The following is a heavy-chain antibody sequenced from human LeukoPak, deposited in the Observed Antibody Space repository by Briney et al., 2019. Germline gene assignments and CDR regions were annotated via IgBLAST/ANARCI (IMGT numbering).Heavy chain of an antibody. D-gene: IGHD6-19*01. CDR2: IIPILGIA. CDR3: ARDAPSGSSGWYKFDY. CDR1: GGTFSSYA. J-gene: IGHJ4*02. V-gene: IGHV1-69*04. Sequence: RASVKVSCKASGGTFSSYAISWVRQAPGQGLEWMGRIIPILGIANYAQKFQGRVTITADKSTSTAYMELSSLRSEDTAVYYCARDAPSGSSGWYKFDYWGQGTLVTVSS.